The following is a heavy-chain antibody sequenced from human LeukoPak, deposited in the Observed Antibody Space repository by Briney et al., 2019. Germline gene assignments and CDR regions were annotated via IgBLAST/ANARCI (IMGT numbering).Heavy chain of an antibody. V-gene: IGHV3-9*01. CDR1: GFTFDDYA. J-gene: IGHJ4*02. Sequence: GRSLRLSCAASGFTFDDYAMHWVRQAPGKGLEWVSGISWNSGSISYADSVKGRFTISRDNSKNTLYLQMNSLRAEDAAIYYCAKAYSGSFGGRYYFDYWGQGTLVTVSS. CDR2: ISWNSGSI. D-gene: IGHD1-26*01. CDR3: AKAYSGSFGGRYYFDY.